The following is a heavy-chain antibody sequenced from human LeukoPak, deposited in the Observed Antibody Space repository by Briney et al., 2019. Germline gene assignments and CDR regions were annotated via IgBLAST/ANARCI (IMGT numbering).Heavy chain of an antibody. CDR3: ARGIAVAGIYNDY. J-gene: IGHJ4*02. D-gene: IGHD6-19*01. V-gene: IGHV4-38-2*02. CDR2: IYHSGNT. CDR1: GYSISSGYY. Sequence: SETLSLTCTVSGYSISSGYYWGWIRQPPGKGLEWIGSIYHSGNTYYNPSLKSRVTISVDTSKNQFSLKLSSVTAADTAVYYCARGIAVAGIYNDYWGQGTLVTVSS.